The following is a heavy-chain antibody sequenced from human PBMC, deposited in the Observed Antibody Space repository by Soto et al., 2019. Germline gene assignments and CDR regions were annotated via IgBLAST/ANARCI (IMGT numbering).Heavy chain of an antibody. CDR2: IIPIFGTA. CDR3: ARDHRICRSTSCYVGFDP. CDR1: GGTFSSYA. V-gene: IGHV1-69*01. J-gene: IGHJ5*02. D-gene: IGHD2-2*01. Sequence: QVQLVQSGAEVKKPGSSVKVSCKASGGTFSSYAISWVRQAPGQGLEWMGGIIPIFGTANYAQKFQGRVTITADESTSTAYMELSSLRSEDTAVYYCARDHRICRSTSCYVGFDPWGQGTLVTVSS.